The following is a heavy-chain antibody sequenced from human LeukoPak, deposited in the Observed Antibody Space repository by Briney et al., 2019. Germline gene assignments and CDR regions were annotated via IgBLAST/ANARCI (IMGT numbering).Heavy chain of an antibody. CDR1: GYTFTGYY. Sequence: ASVKVSCKASGYTFTGYYMHWVRQAPGQGLEWMGWINPNSGGTNYAQKFQGRVTMTRDTSISTAYMELSRLRSDDTAVYYCARCRSPRKAVAIYDYWGQGTLVTASS. D-gene: IGHD5-12*01. V-gene: IGHV1-2*02. CDR2: INPNSGGT. CDR3: ARCRSPRKAVAIYDY. J-gene: IGHJ4*02.